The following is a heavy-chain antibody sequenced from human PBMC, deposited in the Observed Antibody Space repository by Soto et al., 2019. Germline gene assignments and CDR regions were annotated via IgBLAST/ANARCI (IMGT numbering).Heavy chain of an antibody. V-gene: IGHV3-30-3*02. J-gene: IGHJ4*02. CDR2: ISDDGSNK. CDR3: XKRPASLVCFDY. CDR1: GFTFSSYA. Sequence: PGGSLRLSCAASGFTFSSYAMHWVRQAPGKGLEWVAVISDDGSNKYYADSVKGRFTISRDNSKNTLYLQMNSLRAEDTAVYYCXKRPASLVCFDYWGPGTLVTVSS. D-gene: IGHD2-2*01.